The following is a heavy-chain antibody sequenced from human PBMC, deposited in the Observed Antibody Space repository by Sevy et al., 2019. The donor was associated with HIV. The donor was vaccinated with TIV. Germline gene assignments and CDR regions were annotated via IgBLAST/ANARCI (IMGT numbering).Heavy chain of an antibody. D-gene: IGHD5-18*01. CDR3: ARGRGYSYGYYYYYMDV. CDR2: INHSGST. Sequence: SETLSLTCAVYGGSFSGYYWSWIRQPPGKGLEWIGEINHSGSTNYNPSLKSRVTISVDTSKNQFSLKLSSATAADTAVYYCARGRGYSYGYYYYYMDVWCKGTTVTVSS. CDR1: GGSFSGYY. J-gene: IGHJ6*03. V-gene: IGHV4-34*01.